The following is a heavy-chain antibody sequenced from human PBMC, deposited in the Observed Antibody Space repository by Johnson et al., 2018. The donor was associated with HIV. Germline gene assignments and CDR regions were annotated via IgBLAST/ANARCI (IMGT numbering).Heavy chain of an antibody. V-gene: IGHV3-66*01. D-gene: IGHD2-8*02. CDR1: GFTFSSYA. J-gene: IGHJ3*02. CDR2: IYSGGST. Sequence: VQLVESGGGLVQPGRSLRLSCAASGFTFSSYAMHWVRQAPGKGLEWVSVIYSGGSTYYADSVKGRFTISRDNSKNTLYLQMNSLRAEDTAVYYCARVKGCTGGVCSALGAFDIWGQGTMVTVSS. CDR3: ARVKGCTGGVCSALGAFDI.